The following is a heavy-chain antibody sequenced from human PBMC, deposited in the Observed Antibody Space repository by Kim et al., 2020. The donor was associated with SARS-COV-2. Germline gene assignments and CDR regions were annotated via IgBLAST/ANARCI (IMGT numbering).Heavy chain of an antibody. CDR1: GFTFSNYG. CDR2: ITGSGDIT. J-gene: IGHJ4*02. D-gene: IGHD6-13*01. V-gene: IGHV3-23*01. CDR3: ANPRQPDY. Sequence: GGSLRLSCVASGFTFSNYGMTWVRQAPGGGLEWVSGITGSGDITAYADTVKGRFTISRDNSKNTLYLQMSSLRAEDPAIYYCANPRQPDYWGQGTLVTVSS.